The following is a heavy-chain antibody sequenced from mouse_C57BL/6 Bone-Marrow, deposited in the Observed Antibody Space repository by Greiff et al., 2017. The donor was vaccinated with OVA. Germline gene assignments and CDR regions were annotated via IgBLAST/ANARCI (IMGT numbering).Heavy chain of an antibody. CDR2: IDPSDSYT. CDR1: GYTFTSYW. CDR3: ARSPTLPYYFDY. J-gene: IGHJ2*01. V-gene: IGHV1-59*01. Sequence: QVQLKQPGAELVRPGTSVKLSCKASGYTFTSYWMHWVKQRPGQGLEWIGVIDPSDSYTNYNQKFKGKATLTVDTSSSTAYMQLSSLTSEDSAVYYCARSPTLPYYFDYWGQVTTLTVSS.